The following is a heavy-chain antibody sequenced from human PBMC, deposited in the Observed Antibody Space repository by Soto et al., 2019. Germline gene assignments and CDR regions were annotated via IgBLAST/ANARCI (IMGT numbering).Heavy chain of an antibody. V-gene: IGHV4-30-2*01. CDR2: IYSGGNT. CDR3: AREPIVEGSPGSTWFDP. CDR1: GGSISSGHYP. Sequence: SETLSLTCAVSGGSISSGHYPWTWIRQPPGKGLEWIGYIYSGGNTYYSASLNSRVTIALDTDKSLVSLLLNAVTAADTAVYYCAREPIVEGSPGSTWFDPWGQGILVTVSS. D-gene: IGHD3-22*01. J-gene: IGHJ5*02.